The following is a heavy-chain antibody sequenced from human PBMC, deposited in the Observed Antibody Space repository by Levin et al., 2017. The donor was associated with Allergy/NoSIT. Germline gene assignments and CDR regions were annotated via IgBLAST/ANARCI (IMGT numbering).Heavy chain of an antibody. D-gene: IGHD2-21*01. CDR3: AKGVSGPYSAFDC. CDR1: GFTLSDHY. CDR2: TKHTPESYTT. V-gene: IGHV3-72*01. J-gene: IGHJ4*02. Sequence: LPGGSLRLSCAASGFTLSDHYMDWVRQAPGKGLEWVGRTKHTPESYTTEYAASVKGRFTLSRDDSKDSLYLQMNSLSIEDTAVYFCAKGVSGPYSAFDCWGPGTLVTVSS.